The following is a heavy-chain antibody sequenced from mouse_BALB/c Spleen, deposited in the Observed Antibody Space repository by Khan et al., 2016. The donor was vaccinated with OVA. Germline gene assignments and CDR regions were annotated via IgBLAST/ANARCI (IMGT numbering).Heavy chain of an antibody. CDR2: ISTYYGDA. D-gene: IGHD2-3*01. V-gene: IGHV1S137*01. CDR3: GRGRGYSRFAY. Sequence: QVQLKQSGAELVRPGVSVKISCKGSGYTFTDFAMHWVKQSHAKSLEWIGVISTYYGDATYNQKFKGKATMTVDKSSSTAHMELARLTSEDSAIYSCGRGRGYSRFAYWGQGSLVTVSA. J-gene: IGHJ3*01. CDR1: GYTFTDFA.